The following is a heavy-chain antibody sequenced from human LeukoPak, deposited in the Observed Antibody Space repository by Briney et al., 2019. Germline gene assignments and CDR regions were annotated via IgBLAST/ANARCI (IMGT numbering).Heavy chain of an antibody. J-gene: IGHJ4*02. D-gene: IGHD1-26*01. CDR1: GFTFSSYA. Sequence: GGSLRLSCSASGFTFSSYAMSWVRQAPGKGLEWVSAISGSGGSTYYADSVKGRFTISSDNSKNTLYLQMNSLRAEDTAVYYCEKHLGVLDYWGQGTLVTVSS. V-gene: IGHV3-23*01. CDR2: ISGSGGST. CDR3: EKHLGVLDY.